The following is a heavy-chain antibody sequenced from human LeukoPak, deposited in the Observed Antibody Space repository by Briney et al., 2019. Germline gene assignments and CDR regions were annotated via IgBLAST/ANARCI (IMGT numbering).Heavy chain of an antibody. D-gene: IGHD3-22*01. V-gene: IGHV4-38-2*02. CDR2: IYHSGST. CDR3: ARAYYYDSSGYYAPFDY. CDR1: GYSISSGYY. J-gene: IGHJ4*02. Sequence: PSETLSPTCTVSGYSISSGYYWGWIRQPPGKGLEWIGSIYHSGSTYYNPSLKSRVTISVDTSKNQFSLKLSSVTAADTAVYYCARAYYYDSSGYYAPFDYWGQGTLVTVSS.